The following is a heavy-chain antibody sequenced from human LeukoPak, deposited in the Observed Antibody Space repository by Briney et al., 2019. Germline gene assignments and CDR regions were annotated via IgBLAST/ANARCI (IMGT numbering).Heavy chain of an antibody. CDR2: IKSKTDGETS. J-gene: IGHJ4*02. CDR1: GFTFSNAW. D-gene: IGHD3-16*01. V-gene: IGHV3-15*01. Sequence: PGGSLRLSCAASGFTFSNAWMSWVRQAPGKGLEWVGRIKSKTDGETSDYAAPVKGRFAISRDDSKNMLYLQMNSLKTEDTAVYYCTTGWSGGEDYWGQGTLVTVSS. CDR3: TTGWSGGEDY.